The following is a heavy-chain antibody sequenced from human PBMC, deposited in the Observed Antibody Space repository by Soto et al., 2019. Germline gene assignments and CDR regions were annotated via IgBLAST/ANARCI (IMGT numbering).Heavy chain of an antibody. CDR2: IYYTGST. V-gene: IGHV4-39*01. CDR3: ARLIYSYGEAYFDY. CDR1: GGSIISSGYY. Sequence: LQLQESGPGLVKPSETLSLTCPVSGGSIISSGYYWGWIRQPPGKGLEWIGRIYYTGSTYYNPSLKSRVTISVDTSKNQFSLRLSSVTAADTAVYYCARLIYSYGEAYFDYWGQGTLVTVSS. J-gene: IGHJ4*02. D-gene: IGHD5-18*01.